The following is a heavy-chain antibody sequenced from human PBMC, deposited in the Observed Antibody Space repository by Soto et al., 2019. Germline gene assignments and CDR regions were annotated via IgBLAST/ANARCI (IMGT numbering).Heavy chain of an antibody. Sequence: SETLSLTCTVSGGSISSGGYYWSWIRQHPGKGLEWIGYIYYSGSTYYNPSLKSRVTISVGTSKNQFSLKLSSVTAADTAVYYCARTGGSLRVFDYWGQGTLVTVSS. CDR2: IYYSGST. CDR3: ARTGGSLRVFDY. J-gene: IGHJ4*02. V-gene: IGHV4-31*03. CDR1: GGSISSGGYY. D-gene: IGHD1-26*01.